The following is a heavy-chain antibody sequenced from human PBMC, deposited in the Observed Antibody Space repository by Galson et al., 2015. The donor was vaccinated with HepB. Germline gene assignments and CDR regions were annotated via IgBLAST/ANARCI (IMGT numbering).Heavy chain of an antibody. Sequence: SLRLSCAASGFTFSSYSMNWVRQAPGKGLEWVSSISSSSSYIYYADSVKGRFTISRDNAKNSLYLQMNSLRAEDTAVYYCARDTWTFRSIPGIAAAAAFDIWGQGTMVTVSS. V-gene: IGHV3-21*01. CDR2: ISSSSSYI. CDR3: ARDTWTFRSIPGIAAAAAFDI. J-gene: IGHJ3*02. CDR1: GFTFSSYS. D-gene: IGHD6-13*01.